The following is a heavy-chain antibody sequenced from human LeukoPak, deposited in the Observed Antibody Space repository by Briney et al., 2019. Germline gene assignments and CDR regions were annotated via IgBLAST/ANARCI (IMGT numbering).Heavy chain of an antibody. Sequence: PGGSLRLSCAASGFTFSNYSMNWVRQAPGKGLEWVSSISSSSSYIYYADSVKGRFTISRDNAKNSLYLQMNSLRAEDTAVYYCASYYCTNGVCYNFVGYWGQGTLVTVSS. CDR1: GFTFSNYS. J-gene: IGHJ4*02. V-gene: IGHV3-21*01. CDR3: ASYYCTNGVCYNFVGY. CDR2: ISSSSSYI. D-gene: IGHD2-8*01.